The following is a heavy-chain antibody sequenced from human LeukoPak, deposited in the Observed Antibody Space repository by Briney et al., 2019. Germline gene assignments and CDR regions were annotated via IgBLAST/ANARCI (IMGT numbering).Heavy chain of an antibody. Sequence: GGSLRLSCAASGFTVSSNYINWVRQAPGRGLEWVSVIYSGGTTYYADSVRGRFTISRDNPKNTLYFQMNSLRVEDTAVYYCARGIAAAYYAFDIWGQGTMLTVSS. CDR3: ARGIAAAYYAFDI. CDR1: GFTVSSNY. V-gene: IGHV3-53*01. D-gene: IGHD6-13*01. J-gene: IGHJ3*02. CDR2: IYSGGTT.